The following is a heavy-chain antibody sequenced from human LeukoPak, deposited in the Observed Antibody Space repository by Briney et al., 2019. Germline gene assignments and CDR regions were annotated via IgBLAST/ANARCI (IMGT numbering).Heavy chain of an antibody. CDR2: IYSGGST. Sequence: GGSLRLSCAASGFTVSSNYMSWVRQAPGKGLEWVSVIYSGGSTYYADSVKGRFTISRGNSKNTLYLQMNSLRAEDTAVYYCARDHYGSGSYNDYWGQGTLVTVSS. CDR1: GFTVSSNY. CDR3: ARDHYGSGSYNDY. J-gene: IGHJ4*02. V-gene: IGHV3-53*01. D-gene: IGHD3-10*01.